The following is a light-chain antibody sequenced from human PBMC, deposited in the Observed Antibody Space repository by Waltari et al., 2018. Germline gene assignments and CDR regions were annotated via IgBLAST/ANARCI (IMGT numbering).Light chain of an antibody. Sequence: ELELTQSPGTLSLSPGERATLSCRASQGVGKYLAWYQQRPRQAPRILLYHTSIRATGIPDRFSGSGYGTDFSLTISRLEPEDFAVYYCQKYDFLPATFGQGTTVEIK. CDR1: QGVGKY. J-gene: IGKJ1*01. CDR3: QKYDFLPAT. CDR2: HTS. V-gene: IGKV3-20*01.